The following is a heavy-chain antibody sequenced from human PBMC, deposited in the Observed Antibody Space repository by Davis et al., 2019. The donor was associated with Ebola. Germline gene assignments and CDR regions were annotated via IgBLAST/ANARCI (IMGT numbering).Heavy chain of an antibody. Sequence: PGGSLRLSCAASGFTFSSYGMHWVRQAPGKGLEWVAVISYDGSNKYYADSVKGRFTISRDNSKNTLYLQMNSLRAEDTAVYYCTRVQQWLVAYYWGQGTLVTVSS. V-gene: IGHV3-30*03. D-gene: IGHD6-19*01. CDR3: TRVQQWLVAYY. J-gene: IGHJ4*02. CDR2: ISYDGSNK. CDR1: GFTFSSYG.